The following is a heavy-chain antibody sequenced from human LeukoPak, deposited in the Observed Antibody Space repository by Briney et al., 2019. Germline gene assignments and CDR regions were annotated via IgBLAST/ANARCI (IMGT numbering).Heavy chain of an antibody. Sequence: GGSLRLSCAASGFTFSTYATSWVRQAPGKGLEWVSSISSSGTTTYYADSVKGRFTISRDNSKNTLYLQMNSPRAEDTAVYYCATARGYFDYWGQGALVTVSS. D-gene: IGHD2-15*01. CDR2: ISSSGTTT. CDR3: ATARGYFDY. CDR1: GFTFSTYA. V-gene: IGHV3-23*01. J-gene: IGHJ4*02.